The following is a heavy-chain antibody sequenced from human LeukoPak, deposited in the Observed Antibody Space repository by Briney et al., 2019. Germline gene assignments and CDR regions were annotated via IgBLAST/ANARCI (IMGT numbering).Heavy chain of an antibody. CDR3: ARDVGGWYDY. V-gene: IGHV4-59*01. D-gene: IGHD6-19*01. Sequence: PSETLSLTCTVSGGSISSYYWSWIRQPPGKGLEWIGYIYYSGTTNYNPSLKSRVTISVDTSKNQFSLKLSSVTAADTAVYYCARDVGGWYDYWGQGTLVTVSS. CDR1: GGSISSYY. J-gene: IGHJ4*02. CDR2: IYYSGTT.